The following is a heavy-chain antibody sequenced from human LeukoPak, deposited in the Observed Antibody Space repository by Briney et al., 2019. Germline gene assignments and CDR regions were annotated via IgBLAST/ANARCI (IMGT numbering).Heavy chain of an antibody. V-gene: IGHV3-13*04. CDR2: IGTAGDT. D-gene: IGHD6-19*01. CDR1: GFTFSGYD. Sequence: GGSLRLSCAASGFTFSGYDMHWVRQGTGKGLEWVSGIGTAGDTYYPGSVKGRFTISRENAKNSLYLQMNSLRAGDTAVYYCARDSSGWRAFDIWGQGTMVTVS. J-gene: IGHJ3*02. CDR3: ARDSSGWRAFDI.